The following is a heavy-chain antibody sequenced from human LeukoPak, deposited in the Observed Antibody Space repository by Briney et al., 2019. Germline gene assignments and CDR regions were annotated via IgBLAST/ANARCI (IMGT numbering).Heavy chain of an antibody. Sequence: TGGSLRLSCAASGFHFSTYAMSWVRQAPGKGLEWVSGISGGGDRTYYAESVKGRFTISRDNSKNTLYLQMNSLRADDTAVYYCAKGPAMVRGTFDPWGQGTLVTVSS. CDR2: ISGGGDRT. D-gene: IGHD3-10*01. V-gene: IGHV3-23*01. J-gene: IGHJ5*02. CDR3: AKGPAMVRGTFDP. CDR1: GFHFSTYA.